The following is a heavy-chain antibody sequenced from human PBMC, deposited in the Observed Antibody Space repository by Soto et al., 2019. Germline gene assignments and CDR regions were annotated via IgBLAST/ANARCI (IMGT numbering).Heavy chain of an antibody. CDR3: ARHDGFSSGWIFDY. CDR2: IYYNGNT. J-gene: IGHJ4*01. Sequence: SETLSLTCTVSGGPISSGGYYWSWIRQHPGKGLEWIWYIYYNGNTYSNPSLKSRVTISVDTSNNQLSLKLRSVTAADTAVYYCARHDGFSSGWIFDYWGHGTLVTVSS. D-gene: IGHD6-19*01. CDR1: GGPISSGGYY. V-gene: IGHV4-39*01.